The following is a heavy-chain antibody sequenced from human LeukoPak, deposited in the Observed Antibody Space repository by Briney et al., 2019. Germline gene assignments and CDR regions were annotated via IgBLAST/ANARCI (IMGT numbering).Heavy chain of an antibody. J-gene: IGHJ4*02. CDR3: AISSMVRGVIGFDY. Sequence: SETLSLTCAAYGGSFSGYYWSWIRQPPGKGLEWIGEINHSGSTNYNPSLKSRVTISVDTSKNQFSLKLSSVTAADTAVYYCAISSMVRGVIGFDYWGQGTLVTVSS. CDR2: INHSGST. D-gene: IGHD3-10*01. V-gene: IGHV4-34*01. CDR1: GGSFSGYY.